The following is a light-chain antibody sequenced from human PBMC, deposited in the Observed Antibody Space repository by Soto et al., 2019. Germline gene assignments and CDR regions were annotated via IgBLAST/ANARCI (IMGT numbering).Light chain of an antibody. V-gene: IGKV1-39*01. CDR2: AAS. Sequence: DIQMTQSPSSLSASVGDRVTITCRASQSISSYLNWYQQKPGKAPKLLIYAASSLQSGVPSRFSGSGSGTEFTLTISSLQSEDFAVYYCQQYNNWPPFTFXGGTKVDIK. J-gene: IGKJ4*01. CDR1: QSISSY. CDR3: QQYNNWPPFT.